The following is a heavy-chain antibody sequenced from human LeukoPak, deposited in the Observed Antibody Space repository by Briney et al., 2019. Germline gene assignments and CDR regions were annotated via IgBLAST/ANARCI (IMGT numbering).Heavy chain of an antibody. V-gene: IGHV4-4*07. CDR3: ARAWSDYYNLFDY. CDR2: IYSSGST. D-gene: IGHD3-3*01. CDR1: GGSIRSYY. Sequence: SETLSLTCTVSGGSIRSYYWSWIRQPAGKGLEWIGHIYSSGSTDYNPSLQSRVTMSVDTSKNQFSLKLNSVTAADTAIYYCARAWSDYYNLFDYWGQGTLVTVSS. J-gene: IGHJ4*02.